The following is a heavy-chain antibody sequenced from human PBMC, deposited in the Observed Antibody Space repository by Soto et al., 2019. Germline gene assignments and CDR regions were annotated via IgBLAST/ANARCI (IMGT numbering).Heavy chain of an antibody. Sequence: PGGSLRLSCAASGFTFSSYAMSWVRQAPGKGLEWVSAIGASGAGTYYAEYVKGRFTISRDNSKNTLYLQMNSLRAEDTAVYYCAKDEAVDIWGQGTIVTVSS. V-gene: IGHV3-23*01. J-gene: IGHJ3*02. CDR2: IGASGAGT. CDR3: AKDEAVDI. CDR1: GFTFSSYA.